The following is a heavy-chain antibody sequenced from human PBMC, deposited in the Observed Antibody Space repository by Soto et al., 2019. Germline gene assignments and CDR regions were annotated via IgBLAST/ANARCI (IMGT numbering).Heavy chain of an antibody. D-gene: IGHD6-13*01. J-gene: IGHJ6*02. CDR3: AGIAADIYYGMDD. CDR2: IFTSGTT. Sequence: QMQLQESGPGLVKPSETLSLTCTVSGGSMSSYYWNWVRQPAGKGPEWIGHIFTSGTTYYNPSLKSRVTMSVDRSRNQFSLKLSSVTAADTAVYYCAGIAADIYYGMDDWGQGTTVTVSS. V-gene: IGHV4-4*07. CDR1: GGSMSSYY.